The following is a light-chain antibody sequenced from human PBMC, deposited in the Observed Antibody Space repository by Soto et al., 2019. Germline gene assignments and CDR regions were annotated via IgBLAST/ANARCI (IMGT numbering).Light chain of an antibody. J-gene: IGKJ5*01. CDR2: DTS. CDR1: QSVSIK. CDR3: QQYNNWPPIT. Sequence: IVRPQTPDTLSVSPGERATLSCSASQSVSIKLAWYQQKPGQAPRLLIYDTSTRATGIPARFSGSGSGTEFTLTISSLQSEDFAVYYCQQYNNWPPITFGQGTRLEIK. V-gene: IGKV3-15*01.